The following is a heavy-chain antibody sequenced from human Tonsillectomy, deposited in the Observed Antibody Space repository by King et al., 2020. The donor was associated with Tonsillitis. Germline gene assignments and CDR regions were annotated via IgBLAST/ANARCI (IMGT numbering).Heavy chain of an antibody. D-gene: IGHD3-10*01. CDR1: GGSVSSGSYY. J-gene: IGHJ2*01. CDR2: IYYSGST. V-gene: IGHV4-61*01. Sequence: QLQESGPGLVKPSETLSLTCTVSGGSVSSGSYYWSWIRQPPGKGLEWIGDIYYSGSTNYNPSLKSRVTISVDTSKNQFSLKLSSVTAADTAVYYCARDLLGRGTMVRVENWYFDLWGRGTLVTVSS. CDR3: ARDLLGRGTMVRVENWYFDL.